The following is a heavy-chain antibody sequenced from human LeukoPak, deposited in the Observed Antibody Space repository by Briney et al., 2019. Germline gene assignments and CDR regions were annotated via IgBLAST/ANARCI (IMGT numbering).Heavy chain of an antibody. CDR3: ARDPPSD. V-gene: IGHV3-21*01. CDR1: GFTFSSYS. J-gene: IGHJ4*02. CDR2: ISSSSYI. Sequence: KTGGSLRLSCAASGFTFSSYSMNWVRQAPGKGLEWVSSISSSSYISYADSVKGRFTISRDNAKNSLYLQINSLRAEDTAVYYCARDPPSDWGQGTLVTVSS.